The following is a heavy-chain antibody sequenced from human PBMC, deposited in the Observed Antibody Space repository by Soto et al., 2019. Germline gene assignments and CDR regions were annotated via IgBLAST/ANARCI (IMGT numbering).Heavy chain of an antibody. D-gene: IGHD3-16*01. CDR3: ARSDLIDAFDI. CDR2: IYYSGST. CDR1: GGSISSGDYY. V-gene: IGHV4-30-4*01. Sequence: SETLSLTCTVSGGSISSGDYYWSWIRQPPGKGLEWIGYIYYSGSTYYNPSLKSRVTISVDTSKNQFSLKLSSVTAADTAVYYCARSDLIDAFDIWGQGTMVTVSS. J-gene: IGHJ3*02.